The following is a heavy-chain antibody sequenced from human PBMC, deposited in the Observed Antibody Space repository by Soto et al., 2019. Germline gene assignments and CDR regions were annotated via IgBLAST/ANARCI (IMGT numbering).Heavy chain of an antibody. J-gene: IGHJ6*03. CDR1: GYTFTSYA. V-gene: IGHV1-3*01. CDR2: INAGNGNT. Sequence: ASVKVSCKASGYTFTSYAMHWVRQAPGQRLEWMGWINAGNGNTKYSQKFQGRVTITRDTSASTAYMELSSLRSEDTAVYYCARARSGYYYMDVWGKGTTVTVSS. D-gene: IGHD3-10*01. CDR3: ARARSGYYYMDV.